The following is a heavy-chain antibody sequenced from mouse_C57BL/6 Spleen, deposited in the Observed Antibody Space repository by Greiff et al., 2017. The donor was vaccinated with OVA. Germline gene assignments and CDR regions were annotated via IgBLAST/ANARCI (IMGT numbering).Heavy chain of an antibody. D-gene: IGHD1-1*01. CDR2: IWSDGST. CDR3: ARHDHYYGSRPYAMDY. V-gene: IGHV2-6-1*01. Sequence: QVQLKESGPGLVAPSQSLSITCTVSGFSLTSYGVHWVRQPPGKGLEWLVVIWSDGSTTYNSALKSSLSISKDNSKSQGFLKMNSLQTDDTAMYDCARHDHYYGSRPYAMDYWGQGTSVTVSS. J-gene: IGHJ4*01. CDR1: GFSLTSYG.